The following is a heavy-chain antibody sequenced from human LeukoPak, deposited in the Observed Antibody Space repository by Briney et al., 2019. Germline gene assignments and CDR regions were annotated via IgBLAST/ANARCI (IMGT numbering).Heavy chain of an antibody. J-gene: IGHJ4*02. CDR1: VGYISSGY. CDR3: KRVRGGYNSPFDS. Sequence: SETLSLTCTASVGYISSGYRSCIRQPPGKGLEWIGYIYYSGNTNYNPSLKSRVTISVVTFKNQFSLNLSSVTAADTAVYYCKRVRGGYNSPFDSWGQGTLVTVSS. V-gene: IGHV4-59*01. D-gene: IGHD5-24*01. CDR2: IYYSGNT.